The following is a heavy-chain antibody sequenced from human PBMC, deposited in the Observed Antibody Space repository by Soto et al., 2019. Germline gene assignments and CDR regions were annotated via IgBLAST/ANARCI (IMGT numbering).Heavy chain of an antibody. V-gene: IGHV3-23*01. CDR2: ISASGGYT. CDR1: GLTFSIYA. CDR3: AKEVALGVSGDIDY. D-gene: IGHD1-26*01. Sequence: EVQLLESGGGLVQPGGSLRLSCAASGLTFSIYAMNWVRQIPGKGLEWVSAISASGGYTYYADSVKGRFTISRDNSKNTLYMEMINLRADDTAVYYCAKEVALGVSGDIDYWGQGTLVTVSS. J-gene: IGHJ4*02.